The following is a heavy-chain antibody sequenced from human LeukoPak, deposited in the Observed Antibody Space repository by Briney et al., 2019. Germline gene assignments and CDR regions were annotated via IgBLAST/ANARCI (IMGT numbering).Heavy chain of an antibody. CDR2: IKSDGST. Sequence: GGSLRLSCAASGFTFSSYWMHWVRQTPGKGLMWVARIKSDGSTIHADSVRGRFTISRDNAKNTVYLQMNSLRVDDTAIYYCTRAITYFYGSVTYDWFDSWGQGTRVTVSS. D-gene: IGHD3-10*01. CDR3: TRAITYFYGSVTYDWFDS. CDR1: GFTFSSYW. V-gene: IGHV3-74*01. J-gene: IGHJ5*01.